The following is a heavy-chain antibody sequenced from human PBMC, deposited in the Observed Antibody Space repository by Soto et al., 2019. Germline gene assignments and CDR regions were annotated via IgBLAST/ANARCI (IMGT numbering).Heavy chain of an antibody. CDR3: ARDPVFYGADEHFDY. Sequence: QVQLVQSGAEVKKPGSSVKVSCKASGGTFSSYAISWVRQAPGQGLEWMGGIIPIFGTANYTQKFQGRVTITADESTSTAYMELSSLRSEDTAVYYCARDPVFYGADEHFDYWGQGTLVTVSS. J-gene: IGHJ4*02. V-gene: IGHV1-69*01. CDR2: IIPIFGTA. CDR1: GGTFSSYA. D-gene: IGHD4-17*01.